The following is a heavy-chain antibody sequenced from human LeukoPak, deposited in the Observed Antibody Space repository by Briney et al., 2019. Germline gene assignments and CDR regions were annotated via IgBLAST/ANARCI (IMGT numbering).Heavy chain of an antibody. CDR1: GGSISSYY. J-gene: IGHJ4*02. D-gene: IGHD3-10*01. V-gene: IGHV4-59*12. Sequence: SETLSLTCTVSGGSISSYYWSWIRQPPGKGLEWIGYIYSGSTNYNPSLKSRVTISVDTSKNQFSLKLSSVTAADTAVYYCARDDRMNYYGSGSSIQVIDYWGQGTLVTVSS. CDR3: ARDDRMNYYGSGSSIQVIDY. CDR2: IYSGST.